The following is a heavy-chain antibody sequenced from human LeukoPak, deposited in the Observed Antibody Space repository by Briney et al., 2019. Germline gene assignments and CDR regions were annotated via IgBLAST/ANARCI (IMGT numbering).Heavy chain of an antibody. J-gene: IGHJ4*02. CDR2: ISYDGSNK. V-gene: IGHV3-30*03. Sequence: GGSLRLSCAAPGFTFSSYGMHWVRQAPGKGLEWVAVISYDGSNKYYTDSVKGRFIFSRDNSKNTLYLQMNSLKTEDTAVYYCARQEGYYFDSWGQGTLVIVSS. CDR3: ARQEGYYFDS. CDR1: GFTFSSYG.